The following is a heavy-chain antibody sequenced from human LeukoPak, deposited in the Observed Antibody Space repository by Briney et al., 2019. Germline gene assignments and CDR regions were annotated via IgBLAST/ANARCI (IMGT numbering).Heavy chain of an antibody. J-gene: IGHJ4*02. V-gene: IGHV1-69*04. Sequence: ASVKVSCKASGGTFSSYAISWVRQAPGQGLEWMGRIIPILGIANYAQKFQGRVTITADESTSTAYMELSSLRSEDTAVYYCARVYGVVVPAAMSTNYFDYWGQGTLVTVSS. CDR2: IIPILGIA. CDR3: ARVYGVVVPAAMSTNYFDY. CDR1: GGTFSSYA. D-gene: IGHD2-2*01.